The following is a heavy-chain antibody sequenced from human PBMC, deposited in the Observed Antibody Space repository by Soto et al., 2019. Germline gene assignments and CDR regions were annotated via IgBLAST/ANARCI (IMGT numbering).Heavy chain of an antibody. J-gene: IGHJ5*02. CDR3: ARGGIAAAGTEWFDP. Sequence: VQLGECGGGVVRPGGSLRLSCAASGFTFDDYGMSWVRQAPGKGLEWVSGINWNGGSTGYADSVKGRFTISRDNAKNSLYLQMNSLRAEDTALYHCARGGIAAAGTEWFDPWGQGTLVTVSS. D-gene: IGHD6-13*01. CDR2: INWNGGST. CDR1: GFTFDDYG. V-gene: IGHV3-20*01.